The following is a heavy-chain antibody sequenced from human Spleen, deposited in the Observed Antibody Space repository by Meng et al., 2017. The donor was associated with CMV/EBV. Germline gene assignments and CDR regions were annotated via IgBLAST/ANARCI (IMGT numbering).Heavy chain of an antibody. V-gene: IGHV6-1*01. CDR1: GASVLSRRAT. CDR2: TYYRSKWYN. CDR3: AREDNPRDYYYYGMDV. Sequence: SETLSLTCAVSGASVLSRRATWNWIRQSPSRGLEWLGRTYYRSKWYNDYAVSVKSRISVNPDTSKNQYSLQMNSVTHEDTAVYYCAREDNPRDYYYYGMDVWGQGTTVTVSS. D-gene: IGHD1-1*01. J-gene: IGHJ6*02.